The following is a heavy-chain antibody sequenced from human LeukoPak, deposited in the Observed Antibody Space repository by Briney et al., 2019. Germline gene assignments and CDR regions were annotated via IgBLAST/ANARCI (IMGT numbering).Heavy chain of an antibody. V-gene: IGHV1-8*03. Sequence: GASVKVSCKASGYTFTSYGISWVRQATGQGLEWMGWMNPNSGNTGYAQKFQGRVTITRNTSINTAYMELSSLRSEDTAVYYCARDWGVSARPGYMDVWGKGTTVTVSS. CDR1: GYTFTSYG. J-gene: IGHJ6*03. CDR2: MNPNSGNT. D-gene: IGHD6-6*01. CDR3: ARDWGVSARPGYMDV.